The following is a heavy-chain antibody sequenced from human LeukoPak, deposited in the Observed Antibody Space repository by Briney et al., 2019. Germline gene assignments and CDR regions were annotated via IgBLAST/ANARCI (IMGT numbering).Heavy chain of an antibody. D-gene: IGHD6-25*01. CDR3: ARERQRRFDY. Sequence: SETLSLTCTVSGGSISRYYWSWIRQPPGKGLEWIGYIYYSGSTNYNPTLKSRVTISVYTSKNQFSLKLSSVTAADTAVYYCARERQRRFDYWGQGTLVTVSS. CDR1: GGSISRYY. J-gene: IGHJ4*02. V-gene: IGHV4-59*12. CDR2: IYYSGST.